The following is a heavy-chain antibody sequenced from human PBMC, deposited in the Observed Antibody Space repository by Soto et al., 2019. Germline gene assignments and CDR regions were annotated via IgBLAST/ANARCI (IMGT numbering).Heavy chain of an antibody. Sequence: ALKICCKGSGYSFTSYWIGWVRQMPGKGLEWTGIIYPGDSDTRYSPSFQGQVTISADKSISTAYLQWSSLKASDTAMYYCXRLDSSFYYLPHHYYYAMHFWGQGTTVTLSS. CDR2: IYPGDSDT. CDR1: GYSFTSYW. D-gene: IGHD3-22*01. CDR3: XRLDSSFYYLPHHYYYAMHF. J-gene: IGHJ6*02. V-gene: IGHV5-51*01.